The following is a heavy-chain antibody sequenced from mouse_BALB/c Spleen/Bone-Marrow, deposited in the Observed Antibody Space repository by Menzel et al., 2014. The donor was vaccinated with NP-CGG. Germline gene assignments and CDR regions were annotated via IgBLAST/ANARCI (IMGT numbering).Heavy chain of an antibody. CDR3: AKGGDYGNSFAY. Sequence: QVQLKESGPGLVAPSQSLSITCAVSGFSFTSSGVLWVRQPPGKGLEWLGIIWAGGSTDYNSALMSRLSISKDNSKSQVFLKMNSLQTDDTAIYYCAKGGDYGNSFAYWGQGTLVTVSP. CDR1: GFSFTSSG. CDR2: IWAGGST. D-gene: IGHD2-1*01. V-gene: IGHV2-9*02. J-gene: IGHJ3*01.